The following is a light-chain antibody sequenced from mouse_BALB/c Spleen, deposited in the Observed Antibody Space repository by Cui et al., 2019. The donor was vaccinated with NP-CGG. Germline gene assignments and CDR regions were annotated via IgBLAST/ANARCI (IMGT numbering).Light chain of an antibody. Sequence: QAVVTQASALTTSTGETVTLTCRPSTRAVSTSNYANWVQEKPDHLFTGLIGGTNNRVPGVPARFSGSLIGDKAALTITGAQTEDEAIYFCALWYSNHWVFGGGTKLTVL. CDR1: TRAVSTSNY. CDR3: ALWYSNHWV. J-gene: IGLJ1*01. V-gene: IGLV1*01. CDR2: GTN.